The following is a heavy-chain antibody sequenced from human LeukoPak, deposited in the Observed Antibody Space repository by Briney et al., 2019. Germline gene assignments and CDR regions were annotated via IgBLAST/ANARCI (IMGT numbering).Heavy chain of an antibody. V-gene: IGHV1-69*13. CDR1: GGTFSSYA. CDR3: ARVITMVRTYNWFDP. D-gene: IGHD3-10*01. Sequence: GASVKVSCKASGGTFSSYAISWVRQAPGQGLEWMGGIIPIFGTANYAQKFQGRVTITADESTSTAYMELSSLRSEGTAVYYCARVITMVRTYNWFDPWGQGTLVTVSS. J-gene: IGHJ5*02. CDR2: IIPIFGTA.